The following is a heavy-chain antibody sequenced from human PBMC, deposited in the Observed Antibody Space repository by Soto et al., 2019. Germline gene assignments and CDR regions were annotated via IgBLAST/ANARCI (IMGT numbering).Heavy chain of an antibody. CDR1: GYTFTGYY. CDR3: ASNYYDSSGYYYVFYYYYGMDV. D-gene: IGHD3-22*01. V-gene: IGHV1-2*02. CDR2: INPNSGGT. Sequence: ASVKVSCKASGYTFTGYYMHWVQQAPGQGLEWMGWINPNSGGTNYAQKFQGRVTMTRDTSISTAYMELSRLRSDDTAVYYCASNYYDSSGYYYVFYYYYGMDVWGXGTTVTVSS. J-gene: IGHJ6*04.